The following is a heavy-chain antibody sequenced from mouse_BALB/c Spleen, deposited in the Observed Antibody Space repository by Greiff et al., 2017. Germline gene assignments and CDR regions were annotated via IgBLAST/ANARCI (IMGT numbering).Heavy chain of an antibody. Sequence: EVQLVESGGGLVKPGGSLKLSCAASGFAFSSYDMSWVRQTPEKRLEWVAYISSGGGSTYYPDTVKGRFTISRDNAKNTLYLQMSSLKSEDTAMYYCARNSYYDYWGQGTTLTVSS. CDR3: ARNSYYDY. CDR1: GFAFSSYD. V-gene: IGHV5-12-1*01. D-gene: IGHD2-12*01. CDR2: ISSGGGST. J-gene: IGHJ2*01.